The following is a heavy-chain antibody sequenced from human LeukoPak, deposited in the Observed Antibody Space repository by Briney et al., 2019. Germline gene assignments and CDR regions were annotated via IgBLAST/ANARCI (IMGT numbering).Heavy chain of an antibody. J-gene: IGHJ6*03. Sequence: ASVKVSCKASGYTFTDYYMHWVRRAPEQGLEWMGIINPSGGSTSYAQKFQGRVTMTRDMSTRTDYMELSSLRYEDTAVYYCVRYYYYYYMDVWGKGTTVTISS. CDR3: VRYYYYYYMDV. CDR1: GYTFTDYY. V-gene: IGHV1-46*01. CDR2: INPSGGST.